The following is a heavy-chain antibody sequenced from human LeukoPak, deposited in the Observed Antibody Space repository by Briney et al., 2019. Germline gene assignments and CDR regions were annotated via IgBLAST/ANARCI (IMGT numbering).Heavy chain of an antibody. V-gene: IGHV1-18*01. CDR3: ARVPVGWYSSGYEYFQH. Sequence: ASVKVSCKASGYTFTSYGISWVRQAPGQGLEWMGWISAYNGNTNYAQKFQGRVTITADESTSTAYMELSSLRSEDTAVYYCARVPVGWYSSGYEYFQHWGQGTLVTVSS. CDR2: ISAYNGNT. D-gene: IGHD3-22*01. CDR1: GYTFTSYG. J-gene: IGHJ1*01.